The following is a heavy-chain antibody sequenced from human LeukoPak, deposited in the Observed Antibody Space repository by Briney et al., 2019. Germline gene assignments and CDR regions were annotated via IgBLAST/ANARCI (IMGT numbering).Heavy chain of an antibody. Sequence: ASVKVSCKASGYTFTSYYIHWVRQAPGQGLEWMGLINPSGGTTTYAQKFQGRLTMTRDMSTSTVYMDLSGLTSDDTALYYCAGVGRWGARFDYWGQGTLVTASS. CDR3: AGVGRWGARFDY. V-gene: IGHV1-46*01. CDR1: GYTFTSYY. D-gene: IGHD1-26*01. J-gene: IGHJ4*02. CDR2: INPSGGTT.